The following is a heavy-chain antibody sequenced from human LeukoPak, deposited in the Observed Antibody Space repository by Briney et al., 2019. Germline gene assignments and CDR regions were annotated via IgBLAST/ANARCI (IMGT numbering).Heavy chain of an antibody. V-gene: IGHV4-34*01. D-gene: IGHD3-16*01. Sequence: SETLSLTCAVYGGSFSGYYWSWIRQPPGKGLEWIGEINHSGSTNYNPSLKSRVTISVDTSKNQFSLKLSSVTAADTAVYYCARGQGFWGYYYHYMDVWGKGTTVTVSS. J-gene: IGHJ6*03. CDR1: GGSFSGYY. CDR3: ARGQGFWGYYYHYMDV. CDR2: INHSGST.